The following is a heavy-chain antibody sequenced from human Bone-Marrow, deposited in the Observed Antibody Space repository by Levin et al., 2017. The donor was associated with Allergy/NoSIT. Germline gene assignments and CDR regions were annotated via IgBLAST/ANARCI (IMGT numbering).Heavy chain of an antibody. Sequence: QPGGSLRLSCATSGFTFSSHAMSWVRQAPEKGLEWVSAISRSGDSAYYADSVKGRFTISRDHSKNTLYLQMNSLRDEDTAIYYCAKDLPDSGDHYSPYDSWGQGTLVTVSS. CDR3: AKDLPDSGDHYSPYDS. CDR2: ISRSGDSA. V-gene: IGHV3-23*01. J-gene: IGHJ4*02. D-gene: IGHD3-16*02. CDR1: GFTFSSHA.